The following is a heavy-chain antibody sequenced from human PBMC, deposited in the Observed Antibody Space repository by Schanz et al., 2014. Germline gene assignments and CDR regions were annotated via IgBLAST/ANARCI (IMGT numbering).Heavy chain of an antibody. V-gene: IGHV1-69*04. CDR2: IIPSLGLA. J-gene: IGHJ4*02. D-gene: IGHD3-22*01. CDR3: ARDYYDSSGYYYCDY. Sequence: QVQLVQSEAEVKKPGSSVKVSCKASGGTFSSFDINRVRQAPGQGLEWMGRIIPSLGLAKYAQNFQGRITITADKSTSTAYMELSSLRSEDTAMYYCARDYYDSSGYYYCDYWGQGTLVTVSS. CDR1: GGTFSSFD.